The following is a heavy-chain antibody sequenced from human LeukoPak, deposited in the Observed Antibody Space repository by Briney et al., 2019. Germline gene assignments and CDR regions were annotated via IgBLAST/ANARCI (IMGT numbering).Heavy chain of an antibody. CDR3: ASSYDSSGYTYPFDY. D-gene: IGHD3-22*01. J-gene: IGHJ4*02. Sequence: ASVKVSCKASGYTFTSYGISWVRQAPGQGLEWMGWISAYNGNTNYAQKLQGRVTMTTDTSTSTAYMELRSLRSDDTAVYYCASSYDSSGYTYPFDYWGQGTLVTISS. CDR1: GYTFTSYG. V-gene: IGHV1-18*01. CDR2: ISAYNGNT.